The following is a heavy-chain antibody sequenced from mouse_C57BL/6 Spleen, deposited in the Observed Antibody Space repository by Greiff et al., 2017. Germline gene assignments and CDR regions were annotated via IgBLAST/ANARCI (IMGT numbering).Heavy chain of an antibody. CDR1: GFSFNTYA. D-gene: IGHD2-5*01. CDR3: VRSNYYAMDY. CDR2: IRSKSNNYAT. Sequence: EVQLVESGGGLVQPKGSLKLSCAASGFSFNTYAMNWVRQAPGKGLERVARIRSKSNNYATYYADSVKDRFTISRDDSESMLYLQMNNLKTEDTAMYYCVRSNYYAMDYWGQGTSVTVSS. J-gene: IGHJ4*01. V-gene: IGHV10-1*01.